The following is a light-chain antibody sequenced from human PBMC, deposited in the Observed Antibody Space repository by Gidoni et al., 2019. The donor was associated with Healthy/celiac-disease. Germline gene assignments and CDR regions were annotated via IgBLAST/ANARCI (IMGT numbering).Light chain of an antibody. CDR1: SSNTGAGYD. J-gene: IGLJ1*01. V-gene: IGLV1-40*01. CDR2: GNS. Sequence: SVLTQPPSVSGAPGQRVTISCTGSSSNTGAGYDLHWYQQLPGTAPKLLLYGNSTRPSGFPDRFSGSKSGTSASLAITGLQAEDEADYYCQSYDSSRSGFYVFGTGTKVTVL. CDR3: QSYDSSRSGFYV.